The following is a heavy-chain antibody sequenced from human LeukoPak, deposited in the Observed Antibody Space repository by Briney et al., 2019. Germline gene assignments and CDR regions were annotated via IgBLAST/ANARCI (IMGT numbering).Heavy chain of an antibody. J-gene: IGHJ4*02. CDR1: GGSLSGYY. V-gene: IGHV4-34*01. D-gene: IGHD6-19*01. Sequence: PSETLSLTCAVYGGSLSGYYWSWIRQPPGKGLEWIGETNHSGSTNYNPSLKSRVTISVDTSKNQFSLKLSSVTAADTAVYYCARGRISQWLVRFDYWGQGTLVTVSS. CDR2: TNHSGST. CDR3: ARGRISQWLVRFDY.